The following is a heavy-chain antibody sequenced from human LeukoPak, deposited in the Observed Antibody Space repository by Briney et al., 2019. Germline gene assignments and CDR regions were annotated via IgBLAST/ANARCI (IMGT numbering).Heavy chain of an antibody. J-gene: IGHJ1*01. V-gene: IGHV3-23*01. CDR3: AKDYDYVWGSYRPDYLEH. CDR2: ISGSGGST. CDR1: GFTFSSYA. D-gene: IGHD3-16*02. Sequence: PGGSLRLSCAASGFTFSSYAMSWVRQAPGKGLEWVSAISGSGGSTYYADSVKGRFTISRDNSKNTLYLQMNSLRAEDTAVYYCAKDYDYVWGSYRPDYLEHWGQGTLVTVSS.